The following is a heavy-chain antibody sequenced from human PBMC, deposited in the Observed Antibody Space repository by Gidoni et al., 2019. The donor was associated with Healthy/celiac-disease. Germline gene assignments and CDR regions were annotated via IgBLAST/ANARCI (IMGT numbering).Heavy chain of an antibody. V-gene: IGHV3-21*01. CDR2: ISSSSSYI. D-gene: IGHD3-10*01. Sequence: EVQLVESGGGLVKPGGSRRLAGAASGCTFSSYSMNWVRQAPGKGLEWVSSISSSSSYIYYADSVKGRFTISRDNAKNSLYLQMNSLRAEDTAVYYCAREVRGGLFDYWGQGTLVTVSS. J-gene: IGHJ4*02. CDR1: GCTFSSYS. CDR3: AREVRGGLFDY.